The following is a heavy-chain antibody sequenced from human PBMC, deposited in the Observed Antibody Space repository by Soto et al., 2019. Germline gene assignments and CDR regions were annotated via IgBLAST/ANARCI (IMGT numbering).Heavy chain of an antibody. CDR2: FDPEDGET. V-gene: IGHV1-24*01. Sequence: GASVKVSCKVSGYTPTGLSMHWVRQAPGKGLEWMGGFDPEDGETIYAQKFQGRATMTEDTSTDTAYMELSGLRSEDTAVYYCATDLGGGGIVVPAAISYYYYGMDVWGQGTTVTVSS. D-gene: IGHD2-2*01. CDR3: ATDLGGGGIVVPAAISYYYYGMDV. J-gene: IGHJ6*02. CDR1: GYTPTGLS.